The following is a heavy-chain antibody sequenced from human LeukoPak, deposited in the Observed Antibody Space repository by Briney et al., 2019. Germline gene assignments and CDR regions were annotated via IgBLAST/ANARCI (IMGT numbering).Heavy chain of an antibody. V-gene: IGHV4-59*08. CDR3: GRHRSAMATFDS. CDR2: IFYSGGP. Sequence: SETLSLTCTVSGGSISPYYWSWIRQPPGKGLELIGYIFYSGGPRYNPSLKSRVTMSVDTYANQFSLRLTSVTAADTAVYYCGRHRSAMATFDSSGQGILVTVFS. J-gene: IGHJ4*02. D-gene: IGHD2-2*01. CDR1: GGSISPYY.